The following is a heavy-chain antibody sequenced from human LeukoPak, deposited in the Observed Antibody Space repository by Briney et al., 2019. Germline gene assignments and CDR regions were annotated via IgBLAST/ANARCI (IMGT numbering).Heavy chain of an antibody. Sequence: SVKVSCTASGGTFSSYAISWVRQAPGQGLEWMGGIIPMYGTPNYAQKFQGRVTITADKSTSTAYMELSSLRYEDTAVYYCARAHDSSGFQAYWGHGTLVTVSS. CDR2: IIPMYGTP. CDR1: GGTFSSYA. J-gene: IGHJ4*01. V-gene: IGHV1-69*06. CDR3: ARAHDSSGFQAY. D-gene: IGHD3-22*01.